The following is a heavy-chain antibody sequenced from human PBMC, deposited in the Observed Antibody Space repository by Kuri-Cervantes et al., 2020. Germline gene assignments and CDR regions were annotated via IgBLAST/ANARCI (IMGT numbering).Heavy chain of an antibody. CDR1: GGSISSSSYY. D-gene: IGHD2-2*01. Sequence: SETLSLTCTVSGGSISSSSYYWGWIRQPPGKGLEWIGSIYYSGSTYYNPSLNSRVTISVDTSKNQFPLKLSSVTAADTAVYYCGRLVPYILVVPATLRFDPWGQGTLVTVSS. CDR3: GRLVPYILVVPATLRFDP. CDR2: IYYSGST. V-gene: IGHV4-39*01. J-gene: IGHJ5*02.